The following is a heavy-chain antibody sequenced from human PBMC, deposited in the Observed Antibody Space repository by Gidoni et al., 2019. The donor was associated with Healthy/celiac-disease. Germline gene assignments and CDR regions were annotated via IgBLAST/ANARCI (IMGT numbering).Heavy chain of an antibody. CDR2: ISSSSSYI. CDR3: ASAHSGLVRVDAFDI. V-gene: IGHV3-21*01. CDR1: GFTFSRYS. Sequence: EVQPVESGGGLLKPGGSLRLSCAASGFTFSRYSMNWVRQAPGKGLEWVPSISSSSSYIYYADSVKGRFTISRDNDKNSLYLRMNSLRAEDTAVYYCASAHSGLVRVDAFDIWGQGTMVTVSS. D-gene: IGHD3-9*01. J-gene: IGHJ3*02.